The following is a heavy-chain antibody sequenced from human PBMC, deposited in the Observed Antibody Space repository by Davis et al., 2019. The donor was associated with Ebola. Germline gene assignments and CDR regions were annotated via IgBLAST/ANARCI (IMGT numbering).Heavy chain of an antibody. V-gene: IGHV6-1*01. CDR3: ARGERIMITFGGVPPSDY. Sequence: SQTLSLTCAISGDSVSSNSAAWNWIRQSPSRGLEWLGRTYYRSQWYNDYAVSVKSRITFNSDTSKNQFSLQLNSVTPEDTAVYYCARGERIMITFGGVPPSDYWGQGTLVTVSS. D-gene: IGHD3-16*01. CDR1: GDSVSSNSAA. J-gene: IGHJ4*02. CDR2: TYYRSQWYN.